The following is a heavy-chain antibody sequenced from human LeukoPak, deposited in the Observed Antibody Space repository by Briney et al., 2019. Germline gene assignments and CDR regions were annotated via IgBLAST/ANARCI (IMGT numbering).Heavy chain of an antibody. CDR3: AKDWRAYCGGDCYSYFDY. Sequence: PGGSLRLSCAASGFTFSSYEMNWVRQAPGKGLECVAFMRYDENNKYYADSVKGRFTISRDNSKNTLYLQMNSLRAEDTAVYYCAKDWRAYCGGDCYSYFDYWGQGTLVTVSS. V-gene: IGHV3-30*02. J-gene: IGHJ4*02. D-gene: IGHD2-21*02. CDR1: GFTFSSYE. CDR2: MRYDENNK.